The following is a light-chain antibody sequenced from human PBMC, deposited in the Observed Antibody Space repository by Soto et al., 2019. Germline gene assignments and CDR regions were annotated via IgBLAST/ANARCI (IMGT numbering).Light chain of an antibody. Sequence: QSALTQPASVSGSPGQSITISCTGTSSDVGGYTYVSWYQQHPGKAPKLMIYDVSNRPSGISNRFSGSKSGNTASLTISGLQAEDEADYYCSSCTTSSTCVFGTGTKLTVL. CDR3: SSCTTSSTCV. CDR1: SSDVGGYTY. CDR2: DVS. J-gene: IGLJ1*01. V-gene: IGLV2-14*01.